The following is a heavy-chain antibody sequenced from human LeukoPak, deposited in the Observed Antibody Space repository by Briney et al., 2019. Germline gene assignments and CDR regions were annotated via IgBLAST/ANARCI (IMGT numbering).Heavy chain of an antibody. Sequence: ASVKVSCKASGYTFTGYYMHWVRQAPGQGLEWMGWINPNSGGTNYAQKFQGRVTMTRDTSISTAYMELSRLRSDDTAVYYCARDTAAAGPDFDYWGQGTLVTVSS. J-gene: IGHJ4*02. CDR3: ARDTAAAGPDFDY. V-gene: IGHV1-2*02. D-gene: IGHD6-13*01. CDR2: INPNSGGT. CDR1: GYTFTGYY.